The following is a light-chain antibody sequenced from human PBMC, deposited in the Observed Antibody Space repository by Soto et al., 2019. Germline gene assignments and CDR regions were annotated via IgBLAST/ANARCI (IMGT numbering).Light chain of an antibody. J-gene: IGKJ1*01. V-gene: IGKV1-5*03. CDR2: KAS. CDR3: THYNSYSEA. Sequence: DIQVTHSPSTLSGSVGDRVTITCRASQTISSWLAWYQQKPGKAPKLLIYKASTLKSGVPSRFSGSGSGTEFTLTISSLQPDDFATYYCTHYNSYSEAFGQGTKV. CDR1: QTISSW.